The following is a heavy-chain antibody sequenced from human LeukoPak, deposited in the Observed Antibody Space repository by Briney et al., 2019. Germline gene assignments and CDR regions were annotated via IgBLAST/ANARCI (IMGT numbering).Heavy chain of an antibody. CDR3: ARVPSIAAAGTGWFDP. J-gene: IGHJ5*02. D-gene: IGHD6-13*01. Sequence: PGGSLRLSCAASGFTFSSYSMNGVRQAPGKGLEWVSYISSSSGTIYYADSVKGRFTISRDKAKNSLYLQMNSLRDEDTAVYYCARVPSIAAAGTGWFDPWGQGTLVTVSS. CDR1: GFTFSSYS. CDR2: ISSSSGTI. V-gene: IGHV3-48*02.